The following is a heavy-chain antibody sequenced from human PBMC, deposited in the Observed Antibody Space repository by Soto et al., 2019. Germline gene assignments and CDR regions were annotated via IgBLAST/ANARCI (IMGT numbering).Heavy chain of an antibody. D-gene: IGHD3-9*01. V-gene: IGHV3-64D*06. Sequence: GGSLRLSCSASGFTFSEYSMNWVRQAPGKGLQYVSTISSDGDITYYADSVKGRLTISRDNSKNTLYLQMNSLRPEDTAVYYCVKVSTFYDILTGYYSTNVFGPGGQGTLVTVSS. J-gene: IGHJ5*02. CDR2: ISSDGDIT. CDR1: GFTFSEYS. CDR3: VKVSTFYDILTGYYSTNVFGP.